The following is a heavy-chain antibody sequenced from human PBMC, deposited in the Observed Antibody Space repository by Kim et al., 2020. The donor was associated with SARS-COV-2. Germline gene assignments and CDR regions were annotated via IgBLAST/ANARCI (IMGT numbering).Heavy chain of an antibody. D-gene: IGHD6-13*01. J-gene: IGHJ6*02. CDR1: GFTFSSYG. Sequence: GGSLRLSCAASGFTFSSYGMHWVRQAPGKGLEWVAVISYDGSNKYYADSVKGRFTISRDNSKNTLYLQMNSLRAEDTAVYYCAKSSMEVAYYYYYGMDVWGQGTTVTVSS. V-gene: IGHV3-30*18. CDR2: ISYDGSNK. CDR3: AKSSMEVAYYYYYGMDV.